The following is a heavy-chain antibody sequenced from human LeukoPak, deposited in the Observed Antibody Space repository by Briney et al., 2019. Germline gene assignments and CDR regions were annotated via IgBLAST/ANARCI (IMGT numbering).Heavy chain of an antibody. V-gene: IGHV1-69*05. Sequence: SVKVSCKASGGTFSSYAISWVRQAPGQGLEWVGGIIPIFGTANYAQKFQGRVTITTDESTSTAYMELSSLRSEDTAVYYCARSLKVGAQGYYYYYMDVWGKGTTVTVSS. CDR1: GGTFSSYA. J-gene: IGHJ6*03. D-gene: IGHD1-26*01. CDR2: IIPIFGTA. CDR3: ARSLKVGAQGYYYYYMDV.